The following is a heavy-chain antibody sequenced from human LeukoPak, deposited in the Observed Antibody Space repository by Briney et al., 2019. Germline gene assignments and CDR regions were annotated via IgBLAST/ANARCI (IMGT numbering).Heavy chain of an antibody. J-gene: IGHJ4*02. CDR2: IYYSGST. Sequence: SETLSLTCTVSGGSISNRSYYWGWIRQPPGEGLEWIGTIYYSGSTYYNPSLKSRVTISVDTSKNQFSLKLSSVTAADTAVHYCASFTIFGGVVYYFDYWGQGTLVTVSS. CDR1: GGSISNRSYY. CDR3: ASFTIFGGVVYYFDY. V-gene: IGHV4-39*01. D-gene: IGHD3-3*01.